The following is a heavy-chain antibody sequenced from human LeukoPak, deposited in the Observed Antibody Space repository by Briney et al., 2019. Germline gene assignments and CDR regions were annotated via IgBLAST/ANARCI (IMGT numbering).Heavy chain of an antibody. V-gene: IGHV3-48*03. Sequence: SGGSLRLSCAASGFTFSSYEMNWVRQAPGKGLEWVSYISSSGSTIYYADFVKGRFTIPRDNAKNSLYLQMNSLRAEDTAVYYCAELGITMIGGVWGKGTTVTISS. J-gene: IGHJ6*04. CDR2: ISSSGSTI. D-gene: IGHD3-10*02. CDR3: AELGITMIGGV. CDR1: GFTFSSYE.